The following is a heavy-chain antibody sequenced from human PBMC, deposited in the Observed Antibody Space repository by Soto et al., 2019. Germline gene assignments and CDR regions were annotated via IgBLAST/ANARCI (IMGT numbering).Heavy chain of an antibody. D-gene: IGHD4-17*01. Sequence: VGSLRLSCAASGFTFSSYSMNWVRQAPGKGLEWVSYISSSSSTIYYADSVKGRFTISRDNAKNSLYLQMNSLRDEDTAVYYCARANYGDYLNWFDHWGQGTLVTVS. V-gene: IGHV3-48*02. J-gene: IGHJ5*02. CDR1: GFTFSSYS. CDR2: ISSSSSTI. CDR3: ARANYGDYLNWFDH.